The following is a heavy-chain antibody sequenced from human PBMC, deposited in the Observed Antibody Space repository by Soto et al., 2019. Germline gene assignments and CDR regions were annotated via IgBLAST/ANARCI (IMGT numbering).Heavy chain of an antibody. J-gene: IGHJ6*03. D-gene: IGHD2-2*01. CDR3: ARDNIVVVPGHIPMWSYYYMDV. CDR1: GGSISSYY. V-gene: IGHV4-59*01. CDR2: IYYSGST. Sequence: PSETLSLTCTVSGGSISSYYWSWIRQPPGKGLEWIGYIYYSGSTNYNPSLKSRVTISVDTSKNQFSLKLSSVTAADTAVYYCARDNIVVVPGHIPMWSYYYMDVWGKGTTVTVFS.